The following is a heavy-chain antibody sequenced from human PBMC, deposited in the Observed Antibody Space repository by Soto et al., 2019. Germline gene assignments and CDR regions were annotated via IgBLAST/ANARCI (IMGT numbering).Heavy chain of an antibody. CDR2: IYYSGST. CDR1: GGSISSSSYY. J-gene: IGHJ6*02. Sequence: QLQLQESGPGLVKPSETLSLTCTVSGGSISSSSYYWGWIRQPPGKGLEWIGSIYYSGSTYYNPSLTSRVTISVDTSKNQFSLKLSSVTAADTAVYYCARPYYGSGSYRNYYGMDVWGQGTTVTVSS. V-gene: IGHV4-39*01. D-gene: IGHD3-10*01. CDR3: ARPYYGSGSYRNYYGMDV.